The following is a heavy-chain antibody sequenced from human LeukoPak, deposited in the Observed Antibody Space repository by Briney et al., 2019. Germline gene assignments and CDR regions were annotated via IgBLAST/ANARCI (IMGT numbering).Heavy chain of an antibody. Sequence: SETLSLTCTVSGDSISSYFWSWIRQPAGKGLEWVGRIYTSETINYNPSLKGRVTMSVDTSKNQLSLKLSSVTAADTAVYYCARVIRNRPGRYFDYWGQGTLVTVSS. CDR2: IYTSETI. V-gene: IGHV4-4*07. CDR1: GDSISSYF. CDR3: ARVIRNRPGRYFDY. J-gene: IGHJ4*02. D-gene: IGHD2-8*02.